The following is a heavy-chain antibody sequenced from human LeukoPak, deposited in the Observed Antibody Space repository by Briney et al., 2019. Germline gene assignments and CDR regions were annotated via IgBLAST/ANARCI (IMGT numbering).Heavy chain of an antibody. J-gene: IGHJ3*02. CDR1: GGSISSYY. Sequence: PSETLSLTCTVSGGSISSYYWSWIRQPPGKGLEWIGYIYYSGSTNYNPSLKSRVTISVDTSKNQFSLKLSSVTAADTAVYYCARHRSGGVFDIWGQGTMVTVSS. CDR3: ARHRSGGVFDI. CDR2: IYYSGST. V-gene: IGHV4-59*08. D-gene: IGHD2-15*01.